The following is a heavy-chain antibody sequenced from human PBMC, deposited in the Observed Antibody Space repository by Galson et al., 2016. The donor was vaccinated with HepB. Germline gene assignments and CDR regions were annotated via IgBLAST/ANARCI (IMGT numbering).Heavy chain of an antibody. CDR3: ARDHLYDWSNWFDP. V-gene: IGHV4-30-4*01. CDR2: IYISGST. CDR1: GDSISSGDYY. J-gene: IGHJ5*02. D-gene: IGHD3-3*01. Sequence: TLSLTCTVSGDSISSGDYYWSWIRQAPGKGLEWIGYIYISGSTYYNPSLKSRVTISVDPSKNQFSLNLSSMTAADTAVYYCARDHLYDWSNWFDPWGQGTLVTVSS.